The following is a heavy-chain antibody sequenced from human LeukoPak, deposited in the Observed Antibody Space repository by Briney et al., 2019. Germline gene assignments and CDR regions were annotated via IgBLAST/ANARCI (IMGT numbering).Heavy chain of an antibody. CDR3: ARAPYYDFWSGYSYSDY. CDR1: GGTFSSYA. V-gene: IGHV1-69*13. Sequence: SVKVSCKASGGTFSSYAISWVRQAPGQGLEWMGGIIPIFGTANYAQKFQGRVTITADESTSTAYMELSSLRSEDTAVYYCARAPYYDFWSGYSYSDYWGQGTLVTVSS. J-gene: IGHJ4*02. CDR2: IIPIFGTA. D-gene: IGHD3-3*01.